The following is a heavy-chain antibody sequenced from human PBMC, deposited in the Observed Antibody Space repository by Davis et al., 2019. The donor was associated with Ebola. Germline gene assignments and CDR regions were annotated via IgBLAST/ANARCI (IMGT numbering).Heavy chain of an antibody. CDR2: INRDGSTT. Sequence: GESLKISCAASGFTFNSYSMNWVRQAPGKGLEWVSCINRDGSTTTYADSVKGRFTISRDNAKNTLYLQMNNLRVEDTAVYYCATLPGYYWGQGTLVTVSS. J-gene: IGHJ4*02. D-gene: IGHD1-26*01. CDR3: ATLPGYY. V-gene: IGHV3-74*03. CDR1: GFTFNSYS.